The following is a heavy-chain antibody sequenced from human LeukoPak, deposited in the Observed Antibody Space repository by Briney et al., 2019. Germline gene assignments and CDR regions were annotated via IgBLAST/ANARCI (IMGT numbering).Heavy chain of an antibody. CDR2: ISYDGSNK. V-gene: IGHV3-30*03. Sequence: PGGSLRLSCAASGYSFNTFGMHWVRQAPGKGLEWVAVISYDGSNKYYADSVKGRFTISRDNSKNTLYLQMNSLRAEDTAVYYCARDRRIQLIPRYYYYGMDVWGKGTTVTVSS. D-gene: IGHD5-18*01. J-gene: IGHJ6*04. CDR1: GYSFNTFG. CDR3: ARDRRIQLIPRYYYYGMDV.